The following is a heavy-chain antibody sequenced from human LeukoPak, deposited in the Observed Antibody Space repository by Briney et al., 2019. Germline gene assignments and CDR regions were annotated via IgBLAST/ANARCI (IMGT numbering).Heavy chain of an antibody. D-gene: IGHD3-3*01. V-gene: IGHV4-4*07. CDR2: IYTSGST. Sequence: SETLSLTCTVSGGSISNYYWSWIRQPAGKGLEWIGRIYTSGSTNYNPSLKSRVTISVDTSKNQFSLKLSSVTAADTAVYYCARGRFLEWLSILDYFDYWGQGTLVTVSS. J-gene: IGHJ4*02. CDR1: GGSISNYY. CDR3: ARGRFLEWLSILDYFDY.